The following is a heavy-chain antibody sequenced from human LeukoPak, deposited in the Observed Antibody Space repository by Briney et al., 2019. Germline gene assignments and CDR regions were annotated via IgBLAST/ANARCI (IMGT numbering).Heavy chain of an antibody. CDR3: ARLFGELFPSDY. J-gene: IGHJ4*02. V-gene: IGHV3-48*01. CDR2: ITSNSQTI. D-gene: IGHD3-10*02. CDR1: GFTFSDYS. Sequence: GRSLRLSCAASGFTFSDYSMNWVRQAPGKGLEWVSYITSNSQTIYYADSVKGRFTISRDNAKNSLFLQMNSLRAEDTAVYYCARLFGELFPSDYWGQGALVTVSS.